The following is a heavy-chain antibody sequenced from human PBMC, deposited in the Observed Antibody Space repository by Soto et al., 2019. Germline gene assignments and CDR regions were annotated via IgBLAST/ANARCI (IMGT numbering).Heavy chain of an antibody. V-gene: IGHV4-39*01. J-gene: IGHJ4*02. CDR1: GGSISSSSYY. Sequence: SVTLSLTCTVSGGSISSSSYYWGWISQPPGKGLEWIATINYSGRTYYNPSLRSRVTISVDTSRDQFSLNLNSVTAADTAVYYCARHFGNYGDWAFDFWGQGTLVTVSS. CDR3: ARHFGNYGDWAFDF. CDR2: INYSGRT. D-gene: IGHD4-17*01.